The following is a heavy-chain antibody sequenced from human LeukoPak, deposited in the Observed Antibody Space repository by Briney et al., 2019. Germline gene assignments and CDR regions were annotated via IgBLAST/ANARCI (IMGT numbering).Heavy chain of an antibody. V-gene: IGHV3-11*01. J-gene: IGHJ4*02. CDR2: ISSSGSTI. CDR1: GFTFSDYY. Sequence: GGSLRLSCAASGFTFSDYYMSWMRQAPGKGLEWVSYISSSGSTIYYADSVKGRFTISRDNAKNSLYLQMNSLRAEDTAVYYCARVGLESVSSTSCLYFDYWGQGTLVTVSS. D-gene: IGHD2-2*01. CDR3: ARVGLESVSSTSCLYFDY.